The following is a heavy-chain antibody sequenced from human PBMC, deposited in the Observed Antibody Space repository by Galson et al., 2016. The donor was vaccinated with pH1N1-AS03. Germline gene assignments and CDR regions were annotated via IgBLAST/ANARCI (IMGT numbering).Heavy chain of an antibody. CDR1: GFTFNDYA. CDR2: ISGSGGST. J-gene: IGHJ4*02. V-gene: IGHV3-23*01. CDR3: AKDNQKILGFFDY. Sequence: SLRLSCAASGFTFNDYAMHWVRQAPGKGLEWVSPISGSGGSTYYADSVKGRFTISRDTSKNTLYLQMKSLRAEDTALYYCAKDNQKILGFFDYWGQGTLVTVSS. D-gene: IGHD3-16*01.